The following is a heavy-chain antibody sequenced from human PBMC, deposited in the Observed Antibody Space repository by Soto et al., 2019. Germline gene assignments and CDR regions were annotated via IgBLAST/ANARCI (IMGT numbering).Heavy chain of an antibody. D-gene: IGHD3-10*01. CDR3: ARDFFGNHYFDF. J-gene: IGHJ4*02. V-gene: IGHV4-38-2*02. Sequence: PSETLSLTCAVSGYSISSGYQWGWIRQPPGKGLEWIGNIFHSGTTSCNPSLKSRVTVSVDTSKNQISLNLTSVTAADTAIYYCARDFFGNHYFDFWGQGILVTVSS. CDR1: GYSISSGYQ. CDR2: IFHSGTT.